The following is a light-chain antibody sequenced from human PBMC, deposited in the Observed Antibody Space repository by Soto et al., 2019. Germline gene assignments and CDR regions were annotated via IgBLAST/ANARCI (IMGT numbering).Light chain of an antibody. V-gene: IGKV3-15*01. CDR2: GAS. J-gene: IGKJ2*01. Sequence: EIVMTQSPATLSVSPGERATLSCRASQSINNNLAWYQQKPGQAPSLLIYGASSRATGVPARFSGSGSGTEFTLTISSLQPDDFAVYYCQHYKTWPPYTFGQGTKLEIK. CDR1: QSINNN. CDR3: QHYKTWPPYT.